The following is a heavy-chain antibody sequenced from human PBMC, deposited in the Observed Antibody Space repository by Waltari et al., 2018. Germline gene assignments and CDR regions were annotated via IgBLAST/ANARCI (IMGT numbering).Heavy chain of an antibody. Sequence: QVQLVQSGAEVKKPGASVKVSCKASGYTLTSYAMHWVRRAPGQRLEWMGWINAGNGNTKYSQKFQGRVTITRDTSASTAYMELSSLRSEDTAVYYCARASGYYYDSSGYNIDYWGQGTLVTVSS. V-gene: IGHV1-3*01. D-gene: IGHD3-22*01. CDR2: INAGNGNT. CDR3: ARASGYYYDSSGYNIDY. CDR1: GYTLTSYA. J-gene: IGHJ4*02.